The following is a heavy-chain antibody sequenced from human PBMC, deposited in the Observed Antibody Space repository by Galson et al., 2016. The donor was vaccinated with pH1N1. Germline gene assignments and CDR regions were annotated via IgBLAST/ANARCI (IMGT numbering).Heavy chain of an antibody. V-gene: IGHV2-5*02. D-gene: IGHD4-17*01. Sequence: PALVKPTQTLTLTCTFSGFSLSTSGVGVGWIRQPPGKALEWLALIYWDDDKRYSPSLKSRLTITKDTSKNQVVLTMTNMDPVDTATYYCARNGYGDHVGYFDYWGQGTLVTVSS. CDR1: GFSLSTSGVG. CDR2: IYWDDDK. CDR3: ARNGYGDHVGYFDY. J-gene: IGHJ4*02.